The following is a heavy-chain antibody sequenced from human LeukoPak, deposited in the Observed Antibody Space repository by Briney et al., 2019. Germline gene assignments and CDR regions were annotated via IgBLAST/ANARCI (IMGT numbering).Heavy chain of an antibody. Sequence: GGPLRLSCAASGFIFSRCAMTWVRQAPGKGVEGVSSHSGSGANTFYADSVKGRFTISRDNSKNTLSLQMSSLRAEDTAVYFCAKYLGKYSYGYSGLDYWGQGTLVTVSS. CDR3: AKYLGKYSYGYSGLDY. V-gene: IGHV3-23*01. J-gene: IGHJ4*02. CDR1: GFIFSRCA. CDR2: HSGSGANT. D-gene: IGHD5-18*01.